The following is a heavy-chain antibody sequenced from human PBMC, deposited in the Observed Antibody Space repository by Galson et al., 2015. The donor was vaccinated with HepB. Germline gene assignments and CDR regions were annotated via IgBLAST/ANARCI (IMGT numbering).Heavy chain of an antibody. CDR2: VSAYNGNT. D-gene: IGHD3-10*01. J-gene: IGHJ3*02. V-gene: IGHV1-18*04. Sequence: SVKVSCKASGYTFTSYGITWVRQAPGQGLEWMGWVSAYNGNTNYAQKLQGRVTMTTDTSTSTAYMELRSLRSDDTAVYYCAKAPGVDDAFDIWGQGTMVTVSS. CDR1: GYTFTSYG. CDR3: AKAPGVDDAFDI.